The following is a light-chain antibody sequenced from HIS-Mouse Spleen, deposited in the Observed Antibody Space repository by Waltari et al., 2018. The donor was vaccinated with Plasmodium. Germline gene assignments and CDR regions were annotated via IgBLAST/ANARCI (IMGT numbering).Light chain of an antibody. Sequence: QSVLTQPPSASGTPGQRVTISCSGSSSNIGSNYVYWYQQLPGTAPKLVIYRNNQRPPGVPDRFSGSKSGTSASLAISGLRSEDVADYYCAAWDDSLSGPVFGGGTKLTVL. CDR2: RNN. V-gene: IGLV1-47*01. CDR3: AAWDDSLSGPV. CDR1: SSNIGSNY. J-gene: IGLJ2*01.